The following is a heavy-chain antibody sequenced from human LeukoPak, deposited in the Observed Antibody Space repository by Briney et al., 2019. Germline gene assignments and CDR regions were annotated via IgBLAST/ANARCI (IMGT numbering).Heavy chain of an antibody. CDR2: IYTSGST. D-gene: IGHD3-3*01. V-gene: IGHV4-4*09. Sequence: PSETLSLTCTVSGGSISSYYWSWIRQPPGKGLEWIGYIYTSGSTNYNPSLKSRVTISVDTSKNQFSLKLSSVTAADTAVYYCARSDPDFWSGYYTVWGQGTLVPVSS. CDR1: GGSISSYY. J-gene: IGHJ4*02. CDR3: ARSDPDFWSGYYTV.